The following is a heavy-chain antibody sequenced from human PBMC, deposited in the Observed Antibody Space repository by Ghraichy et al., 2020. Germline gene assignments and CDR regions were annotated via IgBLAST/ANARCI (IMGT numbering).Heavy chain of an antibody. J-gene: IGHJ4*02. CDR2: IWYDGSNK. Sequence: GGSLRLSCAASGFTFSSYGMHWVRQAPGKGLEWVAVIWYDGSNKYYADSVKGRFTISRDNSKNTLYLQMNSLRAEDTAVYYCARGIRLGIALAGNMDYWGQGTLVTVSS. D-gene: IGHD6-19*01. CDR3: ARGIRLGIALAGNMDY. CDR1: GFTFSSYG. V-gene: IGHV3-33*01.